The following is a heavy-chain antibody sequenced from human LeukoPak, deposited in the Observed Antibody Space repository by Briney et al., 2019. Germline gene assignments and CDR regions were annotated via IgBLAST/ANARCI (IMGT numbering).Heavy chain of an antibody. CDR2: ISSITSIT. Sequence: PGGSLRLSCAASGFTFSSYAMNWVRQAPGKGLEWVSYISSITSITYNADSVKGRFTISRDSAKTSLYLQMNSLRAEDTAVYYCAREAVWFGKTYYYYYMDVWGKGTTVTVSS. D-gene: IGHD3-10*01. CDR3: AREAVWFGKTYYYYYMDV. J-gene: IGHJ6*03. V-gene: IGHV3-48*04. CDR1: GFTFSSYA.